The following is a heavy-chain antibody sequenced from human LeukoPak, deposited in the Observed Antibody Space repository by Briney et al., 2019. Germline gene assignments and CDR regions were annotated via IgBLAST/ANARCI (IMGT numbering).Heavy chain of an antibody. D-gene: IGHD6-25*01. CDR3: ARGTSGYYFDY. J-gene: IGHJ4*02. V-gene: IGHV4-34*01. CDR2: INHSGST. CDR1: GGSFSGYY. Sequence: SETLSLTCAVYGGSFSGYYWSWIRQPPGKGLEWIGEINHSGSTNYNPSLKSRVTISVDTSKNQFSLKLSSVTAADAAVYYCARGTSGYYFDYWGQGTLVTVSS.